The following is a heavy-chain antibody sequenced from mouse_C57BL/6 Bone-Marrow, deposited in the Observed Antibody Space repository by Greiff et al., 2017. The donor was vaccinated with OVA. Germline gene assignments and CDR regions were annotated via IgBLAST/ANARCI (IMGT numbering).Heavy chain of an antibody. D-gene: IGHD1-1*01. CDR2: IYPRSGNT. Sequence: QVQLKQSGAELARPGASVMLSCKASGYTFTSYGLSWVKQRTGQGLEWIGEIYPRSGNTYYNEKFKGKATLTADKSSSTAYMELHSLTSEDSAVYFCARDTNYYGSPYWGQGTLVTVSA. CDR3: ARDTNYYGSPY. CDR1: GYTFTSYG. V-gene: IGHV1-81*01. J-gene: IGHJ3*01.